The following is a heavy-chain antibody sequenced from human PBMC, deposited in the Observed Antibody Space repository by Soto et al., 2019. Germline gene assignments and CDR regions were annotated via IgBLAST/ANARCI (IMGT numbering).Heavy chain of an antibody. D-gene: IGHD3-10*01. CDR2: IYYSGST. CDR1: GGSISSYY. Sequence: ETLSLTCTVSGGSISSYYWSWIRQPPGKGLEWIGYIYYSGSTNYNPSLKSRVTISVDTSKNQFSLKLSSVTAADTAVYYCARDGIEQTYYYGSGSLRGYYYYYMDVWGKGTTVTVSS. CDR3: ARDGIEQTYYYGSGSLRGYYYYYMDV. J-gene: IGHJ6*03. V-gene: IGHV4-59*01.